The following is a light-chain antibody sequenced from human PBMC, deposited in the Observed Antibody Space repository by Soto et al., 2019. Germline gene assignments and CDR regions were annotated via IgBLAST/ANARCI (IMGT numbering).Light chain of an antibody. CDR3: LIYYGGAHV. Sequence: QAVVTQEPSLTVSPGGTVTLTCASSTGAVTSGYYPNWFQQKPGQAPRVLIYSTSNKHSWTPARFSGSLLGGKAALTLSGVQPEDEDEYYCLIYYGGAHVFGTGTKVTVL. J-gene: IGLJ1*01. V-gene: IGLV7-43*01. CDR2: STS. CDR1: TGAVTSGYY.